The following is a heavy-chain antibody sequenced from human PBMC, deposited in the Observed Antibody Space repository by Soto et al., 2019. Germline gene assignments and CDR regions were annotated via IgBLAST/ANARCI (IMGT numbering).Heavy chain of an antibody. V-gene: IGHV3-23*01. CDR2: ISGSGDST. CDR1: GFTFRGYA. Sequence: EEQLLESGGGLAQPGGSLRLPCAASGFTFRGYAMSWVRQAPGKGPEWVSGISGSGDSTYHAKSVKGRFIISRDNSKNTLYLEINSLRAEDTAVYYCAKAYGASHSPFDCWGQGTLVAVSS. J-gene: IGHJ4*02. CDR3: AKAYGASHSPFDC. D-gene: IGHD2-21*01.